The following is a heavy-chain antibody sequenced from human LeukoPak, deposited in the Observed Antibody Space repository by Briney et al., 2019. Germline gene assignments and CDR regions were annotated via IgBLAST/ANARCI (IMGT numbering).Heavy chain of an antibody. Sequence: GGSLRLSCAASGFTFSDHYMDWVRQAPGKGLEWVGRIRNKANSYTTEYAASVKGRFTISRDDSSNSLYLQLNSLKTEDTAAYYCARVHSSTWYGSFFDSSGRGTLVTVSS. CDR3: ARVHSSTWYGSFFDS. J-gene: IGHJ4*02. CDR1: GFTFSDHY. D-gene: IGHD6-13*01. CDR2: IRNKANSYTT. V-gene: IGHV3-72*01.